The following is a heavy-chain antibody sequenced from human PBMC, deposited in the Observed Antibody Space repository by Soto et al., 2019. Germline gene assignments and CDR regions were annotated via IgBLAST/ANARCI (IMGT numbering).Heavy chain of an antibody. CDR2: IITIFGTA. D-gene: IGHD1-20*01. V-gene: IGHV1-69*12. CDR1: GGTFSNYA. CDR3: ASSKYNWNSRDAFDI. Sequence: VQLVQSGAEVKKPGSSVKVSCKASGGTFSNYAISWVRQAPGQGLEWMGGIITIFGTANYAQKFQDRVTITADESTSTAYMELSSLRSEDTAVYYCASSKYNWNSRDAFDIWGQGTMVTVSS. J-gene: IGHJ3*02.